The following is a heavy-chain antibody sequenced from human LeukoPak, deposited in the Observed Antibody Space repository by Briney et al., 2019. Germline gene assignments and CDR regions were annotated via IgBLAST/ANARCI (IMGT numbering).Heavy chain of an antibody. J-gene: IGHJ4*02. CDR1: GGSLRSDY. V-gene: IGHV4-59*08. D-gene: IGHD1-26*01. CDR3: ATHTGTYHSFDS. Sequence: SETLSLTCTVSGGSLRSDYWSWIRQPPGRGLEWIGYVYYTGSTDYNPSLKSRVTISLDTSKNQFSLKLRSVTAADTAVYYCATHTGTYHSFDSWGQGTLVTVSS. CDR2: VYYTGST.